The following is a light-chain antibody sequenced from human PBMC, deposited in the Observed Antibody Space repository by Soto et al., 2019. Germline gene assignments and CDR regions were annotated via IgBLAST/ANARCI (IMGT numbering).Light chain of an antibody. V-gene: IGLV3-21*02. CDR1: RIGSKS. CDR2: DDS. Sequence: SYELTQPPSVSVAPGQTARITCGGNRIGSKSVHWFQQKPGQAPVLVVHDDSDRPSGIPERFSGSNSGGTATLTISRVEAGDEADYYCQASDSRDDHRVFGGGTQLTVL. J-gene: IGLJ2*01. CDR3: QASDSRDDHRV.